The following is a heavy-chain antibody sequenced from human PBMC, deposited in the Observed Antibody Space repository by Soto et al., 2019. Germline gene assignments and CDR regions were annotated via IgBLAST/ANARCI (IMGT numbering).Heavy chain of an antibody. V-gene: IGHV3-30*18. CDR3: AKDLIRSSGWYGHYYYGMDV. D-gene: IGHD6-19*01. CDR1: GFTFISYG. Sequence: PGGSLRLSCAASGFTFISYGMHWVRQAPGKGLEWVAVISYDGSNKYYADSVKGRFNISRDNSKNTLYLQMNSLRAEDTAVYYCAKDLIRSSGWYGHYYYGMDVWGQGTTVTVSS. CDR2: ISYDGSNK. J-gene: IGHJ6*02.